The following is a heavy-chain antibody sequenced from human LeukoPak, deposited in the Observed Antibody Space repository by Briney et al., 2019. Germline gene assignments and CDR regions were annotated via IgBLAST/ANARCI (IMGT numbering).Heavy chain of an antibody. D-gene: IGHD6-13*01. Sequence: GGSLRLSCAASGFTFSNAWMSWVRQAPGKGLEWVGRIKRKTDGGTTDYAAPVKGRFTISRDDSKNTLYLQMNSLKTEDTAVYYCTGSSWATHDYWGQGTLVTVSS. V-gene: IGHV3-15*01. J-gene: IGHJ4*02. CDR3: TGSSWATHDY. CDR2: IKRKTDGGTT. CDR1: GFTFSNAW.